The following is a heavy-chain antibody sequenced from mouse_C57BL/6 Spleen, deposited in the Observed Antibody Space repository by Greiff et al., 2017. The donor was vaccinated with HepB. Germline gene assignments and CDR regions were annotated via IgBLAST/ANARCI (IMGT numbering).Heavy chain of an antibody. CDR2: IYPRDGST. V-gene: IGHV1-85*01. CDR1: GYTFTSYD. D-gene: IGHD2-1*01. CDR3: ARRGIEGNYNYYAMDY. Sequence: QVQLKESGPELVKPGASVKLSCKASGYTFTSYDINWVKQRPGQGLEWIGWIYPRDGSTKYNEKFKGKATLTVDTSSSTAYMELHSLTSEDSAVYFCARRGIEGNYNYYAMDYWGQGTSVTVSS. J-gene: IGHJ4*01.